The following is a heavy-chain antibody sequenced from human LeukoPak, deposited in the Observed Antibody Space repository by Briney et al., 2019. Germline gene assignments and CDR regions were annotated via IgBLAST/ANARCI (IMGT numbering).Heavy chain of an antibody. V-gene: IGHV3-48*03. CDR3: AREGGCSGGSCYTDLDY. CDR2: ISSSGSTI. Sequence: GGSLRLSCAASGFTFSSYEMNWVRQARGKGLEGVSYISSSGSTIYYADSVKGRFTISRDNAKNSLYLQMNSLRAEDTAVYYCAREGGCSGGSCYTDLDYWGQGTLVTVSS. J-gene: IGHJ4*02. D-gene: IGHD2-15*01. CDR1: GFTFSSYE.